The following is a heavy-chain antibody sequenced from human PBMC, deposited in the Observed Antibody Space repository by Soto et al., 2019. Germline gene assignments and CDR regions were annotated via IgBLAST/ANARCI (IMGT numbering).Heavy chain of an antibody. D-gene: IGHD2-2*01. Sequence: GGSLRLSCAASGFTFSSYWMSWVRQAPGKGLEWVANIKQDGSEKYYVDSVKGRFTISRDNAKNSLYLQMNRLRAEDTAVYYCERDLLGYCSSTSCYLGDDYYYYYGMDVCGQGTTVTFSS. CDR3: ERDLLGYCSSTSCYLGDDYYYYYGMDV. V-gene: IGHV3-7*03. CDR1: GFTFSSYW. CDR2: IKQDGSEK. J-gene: IGHJ6*02.